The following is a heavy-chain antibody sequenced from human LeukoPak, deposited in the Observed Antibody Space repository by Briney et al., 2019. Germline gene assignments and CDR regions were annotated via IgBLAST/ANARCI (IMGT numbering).Heavy chain of an antibody. D-gene: IGHD3-22*01. J-gene: IGHJ4*02. CDR3: SKSYDSSVFDY. Sequence: GGSLRLSCAASGFTFSSYAMSWVRPAPGKGLEWVSAISGSVGSTYYADSVKGRFTISRDNSKNTLYLQMNSLRAEDTAVYYCSKSYDSSVFDYWGQGTLVTVSS. CDR2: ISGSVGST. CDR1: GFTFSSYA. V-gene: IGHV3-23*01.